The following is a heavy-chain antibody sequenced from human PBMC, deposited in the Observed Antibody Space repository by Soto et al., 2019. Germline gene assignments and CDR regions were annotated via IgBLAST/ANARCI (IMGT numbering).Heavy chain of an antibody. CDR2: IRASGAGT. J-gene: IGHJ4*02. Sequence: EVQLLESGGDLVQPGGSLRLSCAASGFTFSNYAMSWFRQAPGKGLEWVSAIRASGAGTDFADSVKGRFTISRDNSKNTLYLQMNSLRAEDTAMYYCAKEFPGAPIDYWGQGTLVTVSS. CDR1: GFTFSNYA. CDR3: AKEFPGAPIDY. V-gene: IGHV3-23*01. D-gene: IGHD7-27*01.